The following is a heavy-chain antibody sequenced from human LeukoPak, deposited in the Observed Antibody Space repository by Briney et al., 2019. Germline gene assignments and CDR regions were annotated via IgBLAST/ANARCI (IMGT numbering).Heavy chain of an antibody. CDR2: ITPTFGTA. Sequence: GASVNVSCKASGGTFSTYGITWVRQAPGQGLEWMGGITPTFGTANYAQKFQGRVTITADESTGTAYMELSSLRSEDTAVYYCAKITGEDAYSYVGVDSYYYYMDVWGKGTTVTVSS. V-gene: IGHV1-69*13. J-gene: IGHJ6*03. D-gene: IGHD5-18*01. CDR1: GGTFSTYG. CDR3: AKITGEDAYSYVGVDSYYYYMDV.